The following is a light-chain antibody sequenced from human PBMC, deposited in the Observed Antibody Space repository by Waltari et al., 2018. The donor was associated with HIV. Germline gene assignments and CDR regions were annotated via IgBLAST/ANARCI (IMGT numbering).Light chain of an antibody. CDR3: ASWDDNLSGWV. V-gene: IGLV1-47*01. J-gene: IGLJ3*02. Sequence: QSVLTQPPSASGTPGQSVSISCSGSRSNIGSHYVYWYQHLPGTTPKVVIYRSDQRPSGGPDRFSGSNSGTSASLAISGLRSEDEAHYYCASWDDNLSGWVFGGGTKLTVL. CDR2: RSD. CDR1: RSNIGSHY.